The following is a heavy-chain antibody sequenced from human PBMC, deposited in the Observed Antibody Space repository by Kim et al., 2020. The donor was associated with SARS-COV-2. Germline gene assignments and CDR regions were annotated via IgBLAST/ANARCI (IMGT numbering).Heavy chain of an antibody. V-gene: IGHV4-59*08. CDR3: ARRGVIPYWYFDL. Sequence: SETLSLICTVSGGSINNYYWSWIRQPPGKGLEWIGYIYYSGSTNYNPSLKSRVTISVDTSKNQFSLKLNSVTAADTAIYYCARRGVIPYWYFDLWGRGTL. CDR1: GGSINNYY. CDR2: IYYSGST. D-gene: IGHD3-22*01. J-gene: IGHJ2*01.